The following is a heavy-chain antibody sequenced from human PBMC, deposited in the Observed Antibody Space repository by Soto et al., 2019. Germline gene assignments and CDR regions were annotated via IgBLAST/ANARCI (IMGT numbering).Heavy chain of an antibody. CDR1: GFTFTNYA. D-gene: IGHD3-22*01. CDR2: INGFGDSL. V-gene: IGHV3-23*01. Sequence: PGGSLRLSCAASGFTFTNYAMNWVRQPPGKGLEWVSAINGFGDSLYYADSVRGRFTISRDNSKNTVYLQMNSLRPDDTAIYFCAKDFPYDTSGYYLYYSDYWGQGTVVTVSS. J-gene: IGHJ4*02. CDR3: AKDFPYDTSGYYLYYSDY.